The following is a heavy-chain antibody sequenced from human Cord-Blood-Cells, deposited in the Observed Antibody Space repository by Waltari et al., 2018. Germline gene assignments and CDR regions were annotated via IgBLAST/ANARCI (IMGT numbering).Heavy chain of an antibody. V-gene: IGHV4-34*01. J-gene: IGHJ4*02. CDR3: ARGGTIRRYFDWLYYFDY. CDR1: GGSFRGYY. CDR2: INHSGST. Sequence: QVRLQQWGAGLLKPSETLSLTCAVYGGSFRGYYWSWILQPPGKGLEWIGEINHSGSTNYNPSLKSRVTISVDTSKNQFSLKLSSVTAADTAVYYCARGGTIRRYFDWLYYFDYWGQGTLVTVSS. D-gene: IGHD3-9*01.